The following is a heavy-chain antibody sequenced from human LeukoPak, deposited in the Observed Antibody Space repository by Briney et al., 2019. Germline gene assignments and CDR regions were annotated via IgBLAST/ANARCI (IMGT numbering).Heavy chain of an antibody. Sequence: SETLSLTCAVYGGSFSGYYWSWIRQPPGTGLEWIGEINHSGSTNYNPSLKSRVTISVDTSKNQFSLKLSSVTAADTAVYYCARRVLTRKWFDPWGQGTLVTVSS. V-gene: IGHV4-34*01. D-gene: IGHD3-9*01. CDR3: ARRVLTRKWFDP. CDR1: GGSFSGYY. J-gene: IGHJ5*02. CDR2: INHSGST.